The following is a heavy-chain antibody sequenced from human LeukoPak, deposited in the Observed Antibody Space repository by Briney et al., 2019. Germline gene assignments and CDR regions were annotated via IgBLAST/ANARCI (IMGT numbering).Heavy chain of an antibody. J-gene: IGHJ4*02. CDR1: GFTFGRSW. CDR3: ARDPGYSSFDY. Sequence: PGGSLRLSCGVSGFTFGRSWMSWVRQTPAKGLEFVANIKEDGSVRNYVGSVQGRFTISRDNAKNSLYLHMNSLRAEDTAVYYCARDPGYSSFDYWGQGTLVTVSS. V-gene: IGHV3-7*01. D-gene: IGHD6-13*01. CDR2: IKEDGSVR.